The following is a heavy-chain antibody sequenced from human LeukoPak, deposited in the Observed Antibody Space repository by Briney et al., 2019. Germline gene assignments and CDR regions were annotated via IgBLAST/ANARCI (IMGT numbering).Heavy chain of an antibody. CDR1: GGSISSYY. Sequence: PSETLSLTCPVSGGSISSYYWSWIRQPPGKGLEWIGYIYYSGSTNYNPSLKSRVTISVDTSKNQFSLKLSSVTAADTAVYYCAAETTVVTGYAFDIWGQGTMVTVSS. V-gene: IGHV4-59*01. CDR3: AAETTVVTGYAFDI. J-gene: IGHJ3*02. CDR2: IYYSGST. D-gene: IGHD4-23*01.